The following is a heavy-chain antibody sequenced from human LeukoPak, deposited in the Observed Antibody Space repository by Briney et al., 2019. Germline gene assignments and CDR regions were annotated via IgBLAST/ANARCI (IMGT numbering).Heavy chain of an antibody. Sequence: PGGSLRLSCAASGFTFSSYGMHWVRQAPGKGLEWVAVIWYDGSNKYYADSVKGRFTISRDNSKNTLYLQMNSLRAEDTAVYYCARVMAVAENGMDVWGQGTTVTVSS. D-gene: IGHD6-19*01. CDR2: IWYDGSNK. CDR3: ARVMAVAENGMDV. J-gene: IGHJ6*02. V-gene: IGHV3-33*01. CDR1: GFTFSSYG.